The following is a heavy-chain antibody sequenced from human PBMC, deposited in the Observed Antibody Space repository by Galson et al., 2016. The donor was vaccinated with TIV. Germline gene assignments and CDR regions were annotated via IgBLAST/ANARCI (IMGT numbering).Heavy chain of an antibody. CDR3: ARERRYCGNNCYLYYYYGMDV. V-gene: IGHV3-66*02. Sequence: SLRLSCAASGFTVSDNFMTWVRQAPGRGLEWVSLISAGGTTSYADSVQGRFTVSRDGSENTLYLQMSSLRPEDTAVYYCARERRYCGNNCYLYYYYGMDVWDQGTTVTVS. J-gene: IGHJ6*02. CDR1: GFTVSDNF. D-gene: IGHD2-21*01. CDR2: ISAGGTT.